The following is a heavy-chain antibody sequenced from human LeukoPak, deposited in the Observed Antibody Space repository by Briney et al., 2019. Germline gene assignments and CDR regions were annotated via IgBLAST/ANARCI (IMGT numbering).Heavy chain of an antibody. CDR2: IRYDGSNK. D-gene: IGHD3-3*01. Sequence: TGGSLRLSCAASEFTFSAYGMHWVRQAPGKGLEWVAFIRYDGSNKYSADSVKGRFTIARDNSKNTLYLQMNSLRAEDTAVYYCAKDAQYYDFWSGWNNTYCYYMDVRGKGTTVTVSS. J-gene: IGHJ6*03. CDR3: AKDAQYYDFWSGWNNTYCYYMDV. CDR1: EFTFSAYG. V-gene: IGHV3-30*02.